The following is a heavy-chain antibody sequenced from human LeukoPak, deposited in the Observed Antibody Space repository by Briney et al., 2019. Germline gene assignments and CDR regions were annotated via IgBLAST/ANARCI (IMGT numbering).Heavy chain of an antibody. J-gene: IGHJ6*03. CDR2: IQTDEKDT. V-gene: IGHV3-74*03. D-gene: IGHD2/OR15-2a*01. Sequence: PGGSLRLSCAASGFAFSRYLMHWVRHAPGKGLVWVSRIQTDEKDTTYADSVKGRFTISRDNAKNTLYLQMDSLRVDEDTAVYYCARGAGNTYAMDVWGKGTTVTVSS. CDR1: GFAFSRYL. CDR3: ARGAGNTYAMDV.